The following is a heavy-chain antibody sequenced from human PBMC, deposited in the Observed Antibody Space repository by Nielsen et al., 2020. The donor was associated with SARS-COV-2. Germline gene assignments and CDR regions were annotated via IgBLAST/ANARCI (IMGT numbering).Heavy chain of an antibody. CDR3: ARYGSGIFYGMDV. J-gene: IGHJ6*02. D-gene: IGHD3-10*01. V-gene: IGHV3-53*01. Sequence: GESLKISCAASGFTVSSNYMSWVRQAPGKGLEWVSVIYSGGSTYYADSVKGRFTISRDNSKNTLYLRMNSLRAEDTAVYYCARYGSGIFYGMDVWGQGTTVTVSS. CDR2: IYSGGST. CDR1: GFTVSSNY.